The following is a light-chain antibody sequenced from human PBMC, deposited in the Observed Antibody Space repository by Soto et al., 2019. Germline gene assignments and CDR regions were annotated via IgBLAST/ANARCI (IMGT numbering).Light chain of an antibody. CDR1: QSISSY. V-gene: IGKV1-39*01. Sequence: DIQMTQSPSSRSASVGDRVTITCRASQSISSYLNWYQQKPGKAPKLLIYAASSLQSGVPSRFSGSGSGTDFTLTISSLQPEDFATYYCQQSYSTWTFGQGTKV. CDR2: AAS. J-gene: IGKJ1*01. CDR3: QQSYSTWT.